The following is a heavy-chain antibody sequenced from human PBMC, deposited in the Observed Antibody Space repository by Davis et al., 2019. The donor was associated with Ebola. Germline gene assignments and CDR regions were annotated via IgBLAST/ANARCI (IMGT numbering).Heavy chain of an antibody. CDR2: IYYSGST. CDR3: ARLLFPYYFDY. CDR1: GGSISSSSYY. V-gene: IGHV4-39*01. Sequence: PSETLSLTCTVSGGSISSSSYYWGWIRQPPGKGLEWIGSIYYSGSTYYNPPLKSRVTISVDTSKNQFSLKLSSVTAADTAVYYCARLLFPYYFDYWGQGTLVTVSS. J-gene: IGHJ4*02.